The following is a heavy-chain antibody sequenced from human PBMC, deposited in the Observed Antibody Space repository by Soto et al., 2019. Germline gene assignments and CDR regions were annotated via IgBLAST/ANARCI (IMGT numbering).Heavy chain of an antibody. D-gene: IGHD1-20*01. CDR2: IDPSDSYT. CDR1: GYSFTSFW. J-gene: IGHJ6*02. V-gene: IGHV5-10-1*01. CDR3: ARHEFTADYNNYYKGMDV. Sequence: PGESLKISCKGSGYSFTSFWVSWVRQMPGKGLEWMGRIDPSDSYTNYSPSFQGHVTVSADKSINTAYLQWSSLRASDTAMYYCARHEFTADYNNYYKGMDVWGQGTTVTVSS.